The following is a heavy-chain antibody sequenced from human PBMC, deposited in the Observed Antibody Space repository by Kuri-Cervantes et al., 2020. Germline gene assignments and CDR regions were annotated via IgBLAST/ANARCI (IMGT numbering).Heavy chain of an antibody. J-gene: IGHJ4*02. CDR3: EVASVAGGEYFDY. D-gene: IGHD6-19*01. CDR2: ISGSGGST. CDR1: GGSISSSN. V-gene: IGHV3-23*01. Sequence: ETLSLTCAVSGGSISSSNWWSWVRQPPGKGLEWVSAISGSGGSTYYADSVKGRFTISRDNSKNTLYLQMNSLRAEDMAVYYCEVASVAGGEYFDYWGQGTLVTVSS.